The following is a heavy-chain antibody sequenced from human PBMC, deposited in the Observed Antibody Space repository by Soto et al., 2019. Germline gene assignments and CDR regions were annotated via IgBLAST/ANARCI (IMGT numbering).Heavy chain of an antibody. Sequence: GGSLRLSCAASGFIFRSYGMHWVRQAPSKGPEWVAVIWSDGSNKYYTDSVKGRFTISRDNSKNTLYLQMNSLKTEDTAVYFCTSGSGGYDPYEMDVWGQGTTVTVSS. D-gene: IGHD6-19*01. CDR2: IWSDGSNK. CDR1: GFIFRSYG. J-gene: IGHJ6*02. V-gene: IGHV3-33*01. CDR3: TSGSGGYDPYEMDV.